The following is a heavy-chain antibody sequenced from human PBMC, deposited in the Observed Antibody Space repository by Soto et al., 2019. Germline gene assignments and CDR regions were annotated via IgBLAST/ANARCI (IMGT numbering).Heavy chain of an antibody. D-gene: IGHD3-10*01. CDR2: ILYNGGKI. CDR1: GFTFSTYG. Sequence: QVQVVESGGGVVQPGRSLRLSCAASGFTFSTYGMHWVRQAPGQGLEWVAFILYNGGKIYYADSVKGRFTISRDSSRNTVFLQMNSLRAEDTAVYYCARDTSMAQALFFYAYYYYGMDVWGLGTTVSVSS. CDR3: ARDTSMAQALFFYAYYYYGMDV. V-gene: IGHV3-30*03. J-gene: IGHJ6*02.